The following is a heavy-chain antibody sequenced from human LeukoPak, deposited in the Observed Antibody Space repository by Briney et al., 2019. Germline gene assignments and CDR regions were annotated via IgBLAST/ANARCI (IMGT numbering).Heavy chain of an antibody. Sequence: GGSLRLSCAASGFTFSSYAMSWVRQAPGKGLEWVSAISGSGGSTYYADSVKGRFTISRDNDKNSVYLQMNSLRADDTAVYYCARGGSYYWPIDLWGQGTLVTVSS. CDR1: GFTFSSYA. V-gene: IGHV3-23*01. CDR2: ISGSGGST. D-gene: IGHD1-26*01. J-gene: IGHJ5*02. CDR3: ARGGSYYWPIDL.